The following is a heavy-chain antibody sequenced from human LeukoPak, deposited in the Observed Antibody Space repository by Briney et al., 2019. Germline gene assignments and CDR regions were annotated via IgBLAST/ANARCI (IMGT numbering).Heavy chain of an antibody. Sequence: GGSLRLSCAASGFTFSSYAMSWVRQAPGKGLEWVSAISGSGGSTYYADSVKGRFTISRDNSKNTLYLQMNSLRAEDTAVYYCAKCRIPYYDFWSGLGYAFDIWGQGTMVTVSS. D-gene: IGHD3-3*01. CDR3: AKCRIPYYDFWSGLGYAFDI. CDR1: GFTFSSYA. CDR2: ISGSGGST. V-gene: IGHV3-23*01. J-gene: IGHJ3*02.